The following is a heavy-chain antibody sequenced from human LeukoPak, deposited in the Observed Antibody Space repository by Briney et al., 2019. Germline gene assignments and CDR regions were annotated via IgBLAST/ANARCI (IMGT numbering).Heavy chain of an antibody. J-gene: IGHJ5*01. V-gene: IGHV1-2*06. D-gene: IGHD2-2*01. CDR1: GYFFSDYY. Sequence: GASVKVSCKASGYFFSDYYIHWLRQAPGQGLEWMGRIYPDNGNTNYAAKFQGRVTMTRDTSSRTTYMELSRLNFGDTAIYFCARDPGVQYALNFFDSWGQGTLVTVSS. CDR2: IYPDNGNT. CDR3: ARDPGVQYALNFFDS.